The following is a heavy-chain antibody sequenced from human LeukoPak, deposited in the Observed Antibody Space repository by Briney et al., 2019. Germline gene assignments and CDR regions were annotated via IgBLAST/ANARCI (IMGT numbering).Heavy chain of an antibody. CDR1: GFTFSDYY. D-gene: IGHD3-3*02. CDR2: ISSSSSYT. V-gene: IGHV3-11*03. Sequence: PGGSLRLSCAASGFTFSDYYMSWIRQAPGKGLEWVSYISSSSSYTNYADSVKGRFTMSRDNSKNSLFLQMNSLRAEDTALYYCARIGSAAFTDYWGQGTLVTVSS. J-gene: IGHJ4*02. CDR3: ARIGSAAFTDY.